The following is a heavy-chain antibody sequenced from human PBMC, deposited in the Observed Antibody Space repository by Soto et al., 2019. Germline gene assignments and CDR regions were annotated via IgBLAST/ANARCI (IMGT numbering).Heavy chain of an antibody. D-gene: IGHD1-26*01. CDR3: ARVRQWERGYFDY. J-gene: IGHJ4*02. CDR2: ISSSGSTI. CDR1: GFTFSDYY. Sequence: EGSLRLSCAASGFTFSDYYMSWIRQAPGKGLEWVSYISSSGSTIYYADSVKGRFTISRDNAKNSLYLQMNSLRAEDTAVYYCARVRQWERGYFDYWGQGTLVTVSS. V-gene: IGHV3-11*01.